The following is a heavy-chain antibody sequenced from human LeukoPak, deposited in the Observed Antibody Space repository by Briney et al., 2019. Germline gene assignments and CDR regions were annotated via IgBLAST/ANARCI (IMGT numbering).Heavy chain of an antibody. V-gene: IGHV3-74*01. Sequence: GGSLRLSCAASGFTFSSYWMHWVRQSPGEGLVWVSHANNDGIGTTYADSVKGRFTISRDNAKNTLYLQMNSLRAEDTAVYYCARGGGYSSFDSWGQGTLVTVSS. D-gene: IGHD3-10*01. CDR1: GFTFSSYW. CDR2: ANNDGIGT. J-gene: IGHJ4*03. CDR3: ARGGGYSSFDS.